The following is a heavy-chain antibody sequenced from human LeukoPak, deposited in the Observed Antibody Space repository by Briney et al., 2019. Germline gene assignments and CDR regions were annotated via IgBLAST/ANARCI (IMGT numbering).Heavy chain of an antibody. CDR3: ARDGTAAGLYFDL. CDR2: IKQDGGEK. V-gene: IGHV3-7*01. CDR1: GFTLSNFW. D-gene: IGHD6-13*01. Sequence: PGGSLRLSCAASGFTLSNFWMSWVRQAPGKGLEWVASIKQDGGEKSYVDSVKGRFTISRDNAKNSLYLQMSSLRAEDTAVYYCARDGTAAGLYFDLWGQGTLVTVSS. J-gene: IGHJ4*01.